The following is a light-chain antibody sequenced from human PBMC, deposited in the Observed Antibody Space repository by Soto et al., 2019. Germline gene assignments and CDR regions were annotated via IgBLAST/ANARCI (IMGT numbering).Light chain of an antibody. CDR2: EGS. J-gene: IGKJ5*01. V-gene: IGKV3-11*01. CDR1: QNLHSF. Sequence: ECVLTQSPATLPVSPVARVTLSCRASQNLHSFLNWYQQRPGQAPRPLSHEGSKRPAGVPDRISGYGSGTDYTLSISSLEPEDFAVYYCQHRTRWPMTFGQGTRLEI. CDR3: QHRTRWPMT.